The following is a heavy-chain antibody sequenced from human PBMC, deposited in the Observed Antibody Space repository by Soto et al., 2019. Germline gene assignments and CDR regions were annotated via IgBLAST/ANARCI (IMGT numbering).Heavy chain of an antibody. V-gene: IGHV3-48*02. J-gene: IGHJ4*02. D-gene: IGHD4-17*01. CDR1: GFTFSSYA. CDR3: ERLHKGSQVTS. CDR2: ITSSGDSI. Sequence: GGSLRLSCAASGFTFSSYAMSWVRQAPGKGLEWVSYITSSGDSIYYADSVKGRFTVSRDNAKNSLFLHMNSLRDDDTAVYYCERLHKGSQVTSWGQGTLVTVSS.